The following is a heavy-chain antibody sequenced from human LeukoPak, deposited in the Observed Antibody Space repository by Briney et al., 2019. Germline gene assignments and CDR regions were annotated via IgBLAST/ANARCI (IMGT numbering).Heavy chain of an antibody. D-gene: IGHD3-3*01. J-gene: IGHJ4*02. CDR3: ARDHRFAGSFDY. CDR2: ISYDGSNK. V-gene: IGHV3-30*03. CDR1: GFTFSSYG. Sequence: GGSLRLSCAASGFTFSSYGMHWVRQAPGKGLEWVAVISYDGSNKYYADSVKGRFTISRDNSKNTLYLQMNSLRAEDTAVYYCARDHRFAGSFDYWGQGTLVTVSS.